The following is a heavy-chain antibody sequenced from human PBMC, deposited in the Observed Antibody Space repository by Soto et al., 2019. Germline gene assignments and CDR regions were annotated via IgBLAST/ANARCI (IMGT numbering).Heavy chain of an antibody. CDR2: MKPNSGDT. J-gene: IGHJ4*02. D-gene: IGHD6-6*01. Sequence: QVQLVQSGAEVREPGASVKVSCKASGYTFTTYDINWVRQASGQGLEWMGWMKPNSGDTGYGQKFQGRVALTRDTSTSTAYMELSGVKSEDTAVYYCVALARWGQGTLVIVSS. V-gene: IGHV1-8*01. CDR3: VALAR. CDR1: GYTFTTYD.